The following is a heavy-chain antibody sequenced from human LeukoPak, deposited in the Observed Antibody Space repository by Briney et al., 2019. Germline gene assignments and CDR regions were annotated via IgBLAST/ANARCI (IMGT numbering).Heavy chain of an antibody. V-gene: IGHV3-23*01. J-gene: IGHJ4*02. CDR1: GFTFSSYS. CDR3: AKNPRLEGWIYFDS. D-gene: IGHD1-1*01. CDR2: ISGSGGRI. Sequence: GSLRLSCAASGFTFSSYSMSWVRQAPGKGLEWVSSISGSGGRIDYADSVKGRFTISRDNSKNTLSLQMNSLTAEDTAVYYCAKNPRLEGWIYFDSWGQGILVTVSS.